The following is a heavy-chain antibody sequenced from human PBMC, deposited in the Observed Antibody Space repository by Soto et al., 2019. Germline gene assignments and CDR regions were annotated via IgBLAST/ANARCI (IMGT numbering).Heavy chain of an antibody. J-gene: IGHJ4*02. D-gene: IGHD3-22*01. CDR2: IYSGGTT. CDR3: ARAPTITTIYDC. V-gene: IGHV3-66*01. Sequence: PGGSLRLSCAASGFTVSINYMSWVRQAPGKGLEWVSIIYSGGTTHYADSVKGRFTISKDNSKNTVYLQMNSLRAEDTAVYYCARAPTITTIYDCWGQGTLVTVSS. CDR1: GFTVSINY.